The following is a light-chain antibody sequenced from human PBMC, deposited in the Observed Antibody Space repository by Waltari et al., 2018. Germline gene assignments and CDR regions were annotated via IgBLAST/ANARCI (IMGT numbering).Light chain of an antibody. V-gene: IGLV3-21*04. J-gene: IGLJ3*02. Sequence: SYVLTQPPSVSLAPGNAARSTCGPNSLGRNSVHWYQQKAGQAPVLVIHYDSGRPTGIPERFSASTSGDTATLSISRVEAGDEDDYFCQVWDYIQGVFGGGTKLTVL. CDR2: YDS. CDR1: SLGRNS. CDR3: QVWDYIQGV.